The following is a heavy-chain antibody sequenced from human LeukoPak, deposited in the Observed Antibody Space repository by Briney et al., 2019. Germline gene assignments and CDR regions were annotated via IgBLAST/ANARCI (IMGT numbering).Heavy chain of an antibody. CDR3: ARVERDDYVWGSYHFDY. Sequence: ASVKVSSRASGYTFTSYGISWVRQAPGQRLEWMGWISAYNGNTNYAQKLQGRVTTTTDTSTSTAYMELRSLRSDDTAVYYCARVERDDYVWGSYHFDYWGQGTLVTVSS. V-gene: IGHV1-18*01. CDR2: ISAYNGNT. D-gene: IGHD3-16*01. J-gene: IGHJ4*02. CDR1: GYTFTSYG.